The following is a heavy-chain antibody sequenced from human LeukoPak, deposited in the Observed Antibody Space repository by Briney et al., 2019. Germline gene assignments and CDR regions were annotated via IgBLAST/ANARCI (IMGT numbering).Heavy chain of an antibody. CDR2: ISPIFGTA. V-gene: IGHV1-69*13. CDR1: GGTFSSYA. J-gene: IGHJ5*02. CDR3: ARRVYNWFDP. Sequence: SVKVSCKASGGTFSSYAISWVRQAPGQGLEWMGGISPIFGTANYAQKFQGRVTITADESTSTAYMELSSLRSEDTAVYYCARRVYNWFDPWGQGTLVTVSS.